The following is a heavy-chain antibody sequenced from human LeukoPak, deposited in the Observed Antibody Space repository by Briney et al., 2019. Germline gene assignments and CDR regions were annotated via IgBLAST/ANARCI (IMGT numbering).Heavy chain of an antibody. D-gene: IGHD6-19*01. Sequence: SETLSLTCTVSGGSISSYYWSWIRQPAGKGLEWIGRIYTSGITNYNPSLKSRVTMSVDTSKNQFSLNLRSVTAADTAVYYCAREPPITVAGISDDYWGQGTLVTVSS. CDR2: IYTSGIT. J-gene: IGHJ4*02. V-gene: IGHV4-4*07. CDR3: AREPPITVAGISDDY. CDR1: GGSISSYY.